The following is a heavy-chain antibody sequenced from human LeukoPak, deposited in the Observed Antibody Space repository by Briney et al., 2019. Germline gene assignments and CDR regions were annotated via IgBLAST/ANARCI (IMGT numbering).Heavy chain of an antibody. Sequence: SETLSLTCTVSGYSISNGYYWGWIRQPPGKGLEWIGYVDHTGSTNFNPSLNGRVSISRDTTKNLFSLRLRSVTAADTAVYYCARDRGDGYDYFWDYWGQGTLVTVSS. CDR1: GYSISNGYY. CDR3: ARDRGDGYDYFWDY. J-gene: IGHJ4*02. V-gene: IGHV4-38-2*02. CDR2: VDHTGST. D-gene: IGHD5-12*01.